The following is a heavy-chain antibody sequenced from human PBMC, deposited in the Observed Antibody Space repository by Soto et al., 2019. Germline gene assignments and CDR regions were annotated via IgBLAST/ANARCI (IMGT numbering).Heavy chain of an antibody. V-gene: IGHV4-30-4*01. Sequence: QVQLQESGPGLVKPSQTLSVTCTVSGDSITSSPYYWSWVRQLPGRGLEWIGYIYFRGNSYYNPSLNGRVTIALDRSKNQFSLELNSVTAADTAVYYCARSGGSNSWYGVFDFWGQGTLVNVSS. D-gene: IGHD2-15*01. CDR2: IYFRGNS. CDR3: ARSGGSNSWYGVFDF. CDR1: GDSITSSPYY. J-gene: IGHJ4*02.